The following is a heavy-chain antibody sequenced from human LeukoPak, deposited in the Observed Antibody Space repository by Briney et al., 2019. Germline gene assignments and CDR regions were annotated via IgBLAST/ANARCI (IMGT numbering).Heavy chain of an antibody. CDR1: GFTFSSYG. Sequence: GRSLRLSSAAYGFTFSSYGMHWDRQVPGKGLEWVAVIWYDGSNKYYADSVKGRFTISRDNSKNTLYLQMNSLRAEDTAVYYCAKLVGDSSGYYFHYWGQGTLVTVSS. CDR3: AKLVGDSSGYYFHY. D-gene: IGHD3-22*01. CDR2: IWYDGSNK. V-gene: IGHV3-33*06. J-gene: IGHJ4*02.